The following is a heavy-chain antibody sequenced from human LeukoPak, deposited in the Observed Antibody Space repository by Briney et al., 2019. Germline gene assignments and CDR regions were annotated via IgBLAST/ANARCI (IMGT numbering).Heavy chain of an antibody. D-gene: IGHD6-19*01. V-gene: IGHV1-2*02. Sequence: GASVKVSCKASGYTFTAYYIHWVRQAPGQGLEWMGWIDPNSGGTNFAQKFQGRVTMARDTSITTAYVELSSLKSDDTAVYYCARGDIQWDYWGQGTLVTVSS. CDR2: IDPNSGGT. J-gene: IGHJ4*02. CDR1: GYTFTAYY. CDR3: ARGDIQWDY.